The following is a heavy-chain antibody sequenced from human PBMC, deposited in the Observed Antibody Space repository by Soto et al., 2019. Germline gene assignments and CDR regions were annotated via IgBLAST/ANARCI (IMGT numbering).Heavy chain of an antibody. CDR2: INHSGST. CDR3: ARGSDTVPATFDY. Sequence: SETLSLTCAVYGGSFSGYYWSWIRQPPGKGLEWIGEINHSGSTNYNPSLKSRVTISVDTSKNQFSLKLSSVTAADTAVYYCARGSDTVPATFDYWGQGTLVTVSS. J-gene: IGHJ4*02. V-gene: IGHV4-34*01. D-gene: IGHD4-4*01. CDR1: GGSFSGYY.